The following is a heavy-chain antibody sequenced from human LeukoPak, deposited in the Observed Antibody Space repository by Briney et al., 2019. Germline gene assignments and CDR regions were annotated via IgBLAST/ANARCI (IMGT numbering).Heavy chain of an antibody. Sequence: PGGSLSLSCAASGFTFSSYAMSWVRQSPGKGLEWVSAISGSGANTNYAASVKGRFAISRDNSKNTLYLQMNSLRAEDTALYYCVKDGPHYDNLTGYQPRTYYFDYWGQGTLVTVSS. CDR1: GFTFSSYA. V-gene: IGHV3-23*01. CDR2: ISGSGANT. CDR3: VKDGPHYDNLTGYQPRTYYFDY. J-gene: IGHJ4*02. D-gene: IGHD3-9*01.